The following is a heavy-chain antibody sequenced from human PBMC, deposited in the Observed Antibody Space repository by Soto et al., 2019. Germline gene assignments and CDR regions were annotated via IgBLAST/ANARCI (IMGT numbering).Heavy chain of an antibody. J-gene: IGHJ6*02. Sequence: DSVKVSCKASGYTFTGYYMHWVRQAPGQGLEWMGWINPNSGGTNYAQKFQGGVTMTRDTSISTAYMELSRLRSDDTAVYYCARDFWSGYPLYYGMDVWGQGTTVTVYS. CDR1: GYTFTGYY. D-gene: IGHD3-3*01. CDR2: INPNSGGT. V-gene: IGHV1-2*02. CDR3: ARDFWSGYPLYYGMDV.